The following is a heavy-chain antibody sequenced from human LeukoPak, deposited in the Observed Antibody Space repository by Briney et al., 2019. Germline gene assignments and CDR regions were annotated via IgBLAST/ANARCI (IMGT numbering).Heavy chain of an antibody. V-gene: IGHV3-11*01. D-gene: IGHD3-3*01. CDR2: ISSSGSTI. Sequence: GGSLRLSCAASGFTFSDYYMSWIRQAPGKGLEWVSYISSSGSTIYYADSVKGRFTISRDNAKNSLYLQVNSLRAEDTAVYYCARENDFWNYGMDVWGQGTTVTVSS. CDR1: GFTFSDYY. CDR3: ARENDFWNYGMDV. J-gene: IGHJ6*02.